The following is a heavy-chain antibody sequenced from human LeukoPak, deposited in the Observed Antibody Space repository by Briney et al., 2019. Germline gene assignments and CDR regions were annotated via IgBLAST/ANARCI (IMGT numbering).Heavy chain of an antibody. CDR3: ARVSDIVYSRGFDP. Sequence: GGSVTVSCKASGYSFTTYNIHWVRQAPGQGLEWMGIIKPTDGSTSYAQNFQGRVTVTRDTSTSTVYMELSSLRSEDTAVYYCARVSDIVYSRGFDPWGQGTLVTVSS. J-gene: IGHJ5*02. CDR1: GYSFTTYN. V-gene: IGHV1-46*01. D-gene: IGHD2-15*01. CDR2: IKPTDGST.